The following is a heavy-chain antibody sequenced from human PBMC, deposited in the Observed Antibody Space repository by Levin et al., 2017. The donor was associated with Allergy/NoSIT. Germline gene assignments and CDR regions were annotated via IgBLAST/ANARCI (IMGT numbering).Heavy chain of an antibody. CDR2: ISSSSSYI. D-gene: IGHD4/OR15-4a*01. V-gene: IGHV3-21*01. Sequence: RPGGSLRLSCAASGFTFSSYSMNWVRQAPGKGLEWVSSISSSSSYIYYADSVKGRFTISRDNAKNSLYLQMNSLRAEDTAVYYCARDSPPTMARDAFDIWGQGTMVTVSS. J-gene: IGHJ3*02. CDR3: ARDSPPTMARDAFDI. CDR1: GFTFSSYS.